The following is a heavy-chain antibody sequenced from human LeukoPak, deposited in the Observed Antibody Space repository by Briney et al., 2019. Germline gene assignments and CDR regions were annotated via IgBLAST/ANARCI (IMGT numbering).Heavy chain of an antibody. CDR3: AHKRRYSSSWYDSF. V-gene: IGHV2-5*02. Sequence: SGPTLVKPSQTLTLTCTFSGFSLSTSGGGVGWIRQPPGKALEGLAISSWGDDKRYSPDLKSRLTITNDPSNNQVVLTMTNMAPVDTATYYCAHKRRYSSSWYDSFWGQGTLVTVSS. CDR1: GFSLSTSGGG. CDR2: SSWGDDK. J-gene: IGHJ4*02. D-gene: IGHD6-13*01.